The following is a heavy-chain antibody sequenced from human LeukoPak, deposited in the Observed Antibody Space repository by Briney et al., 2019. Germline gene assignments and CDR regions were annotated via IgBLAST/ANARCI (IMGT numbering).Heavy chain of an antibody. CDR3: AKEVGYSSSWYNY. D-gene: IGHD6-13*01. CDR1: GFIFSSYA. Sequence: GGSLRLSCAASGFIFSSYAMSWVRQAPGKGLEWVSAISGSGGSTYYADSVKGRFTISRDNSKNMLYLQMNSLRAEDTAVYYCAKEVGYSSSWYNYWGQGTLVTVSS. CDR2: ISGSGGST. V-gene: IGHV3-23*01. J-gene: IGHJ4*02.